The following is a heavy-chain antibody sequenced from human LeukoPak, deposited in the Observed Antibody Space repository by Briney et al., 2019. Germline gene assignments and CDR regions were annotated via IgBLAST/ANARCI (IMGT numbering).Heavy chain of an antibody. V-gene: IGHV4-38-2*02. CDR3: ARGLERWLHGPHGY. CDR2: IFYSGST. CDR1: GYSISSGYY. D-gene: IGHD5-24*01. Sequence: SETLSLTCTVSGYSISSGYYWGWIRQPPGKGLEWIGNIFYSGSTYYSPSLKSRVTISLDTSRNQFSLKLNSVTAADTAVYYCARGLERWLHGPHGYWGQGTLVTVSS. J-gene: IGHJ4*02.